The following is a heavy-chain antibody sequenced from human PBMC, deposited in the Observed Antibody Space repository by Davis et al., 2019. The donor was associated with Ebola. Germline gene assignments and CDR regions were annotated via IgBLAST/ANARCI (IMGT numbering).Heavy chain of an antibody. CDR3: AGGDFWSGQFDF. D-gene: IGHD3-3*01. Sequence: GGSLRLSCAASGFTFSSYGMHWVRQAPGKGLEWVAVIWYDGSNKYYADSVKGRFTISRDNSKNTLYLQMNSLRAEDTAVYYCAGGDFWSGQFDFWGQGTLVTVSS. J-gene: IGHJ4*02. CDR1: GFTFSSYG. V-gene: IGHV3-33*08. CDR2: IWYDGSNK.